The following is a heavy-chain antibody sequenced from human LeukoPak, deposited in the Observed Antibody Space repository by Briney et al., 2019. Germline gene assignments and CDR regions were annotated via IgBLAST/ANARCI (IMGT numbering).Heavy chain of an antibody. J-gene: IGHJ5*02. CDR3: AREGRGELLSRWFDP. V-gene: IGHV5-51*06. D-gene: IGHD1-26*01. CDR1: GYRFTSYW. Sequence: GESLKISCKGSGYRFTSYWIGWVRQVPGKGLEWMGIIYAGDSDTRYSPSFQGQVTFSADKSISTAYLQWSSLKASDTAMYYCAREGRGELLSRWFDPWGQGTLVTVSS. CDR2: IYAGDSDT.